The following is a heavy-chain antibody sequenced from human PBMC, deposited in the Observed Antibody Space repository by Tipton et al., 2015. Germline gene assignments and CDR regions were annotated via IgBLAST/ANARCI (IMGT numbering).Heavy chain of an antibody. Sequence: GSLRLSRAASGFTFSSYWMHWVRQAPGKGLVWVSRINSDGSSTSYANSVKGRFTISRDSAKNTLYLQMNSLRAEDTAVYYCARGIGYSWYYFDYWGQGTLVTVSS. CDR3: ARGIGYSWYYFDY. CDR1: GFTFSSYW. J-gene: IGHJ4*02. CDR2: INSDGSST. V-gene: IGHV3-74*01. D-gene: IGHD6-25*01.